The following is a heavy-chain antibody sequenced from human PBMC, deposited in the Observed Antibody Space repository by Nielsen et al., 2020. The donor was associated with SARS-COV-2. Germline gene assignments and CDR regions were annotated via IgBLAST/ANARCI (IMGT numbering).Heavy chain of an antibody. CDR1: GFTFSDHY. CDR3: ASSGWLDH. D-gene: IGHD6-19*01. Sequence: GGSLRLSCAASGFTFSDHYMTWIRQTPGKGLEWVSYITNTDAKYYADSVKGRFTITRDNAQSSLYLHMNSLRAEDTAVYYCASSGWLDHWGQGTLVTVSS. J-gene: IGHJ4*02. CDR2: ITNTDAK. V-gene: IGHV3-11*04.